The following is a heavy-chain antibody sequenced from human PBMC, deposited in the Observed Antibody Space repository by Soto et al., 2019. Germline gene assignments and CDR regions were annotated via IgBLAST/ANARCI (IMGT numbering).Heavy chain of an antibody. Sequence: ASVKVSCKASGYTFTSYYMHFGRQAPGQGLEWMGIINPSGGSTSYAQKFQGRVTMTRDTSTSTVYMELSSLRSEDTAVYYCARDLETYDFWSGYYTGAYDYWGQ. CDR2: INPSGGST. D-gene: IGHD3-3*01. V-gene: IGHV1-46*01. J-gene: IGHJ4*01. CDR3: ARDLETYDFWSGYYTGAYDY. CDR1: GYTFTSYY.